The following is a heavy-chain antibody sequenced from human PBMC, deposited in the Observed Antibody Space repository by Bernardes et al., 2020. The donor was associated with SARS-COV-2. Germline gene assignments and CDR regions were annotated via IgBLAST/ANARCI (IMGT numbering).Heavy chain of an antibody. CDR3: ATERQSLTSFGVGHDAFDF. CDR2: VSWDGSTT. Sequence: GGSLRLFCAASGFTYEDGTMHWVHQVPGKGLEWVSLVSWDGSTTNYADSVKGRFIISRDSSRNTLHLQMNSLRKEDTALYYCATERQSLTSFGVGHDAFDFWCQWTMFTVSS. J-gene: IGHJ3*01. D-gene: IGHD3-3*01. V-gene: IGHV3-43*01. CDR1: GFTYEDGT.